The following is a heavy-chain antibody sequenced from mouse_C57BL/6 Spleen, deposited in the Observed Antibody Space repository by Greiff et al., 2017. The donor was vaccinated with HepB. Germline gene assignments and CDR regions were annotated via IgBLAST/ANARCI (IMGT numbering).Heavy chain of an antibody. CDR1: GFNIKDDY. CDR2: IDPENGDT. Sequence: VQLQQSGAELVRPGASVKLSCTASGFNIKDDYMYWVKQRPEQGLEWIGWIDPENGDTEYASKFQGKATITADTSSNTAYLQLSSLTSEDTAVYYCTTWLMDYWGQGTSVTVSS. J-gene: IGHJ4*01. V-gene: IGHV14-4*01. CDR3: TTWLMDY.